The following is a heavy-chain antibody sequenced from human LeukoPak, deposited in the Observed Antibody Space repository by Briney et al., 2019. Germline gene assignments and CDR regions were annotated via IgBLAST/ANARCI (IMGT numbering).Heavy chain of an antibody. CDR1: GGSISSGSHH. J-gene: IGHJ4*02. D-gene: IGHD4-23*01. V-gene: IGHV4-39*01. CDR3: ARHDGRSGGTMGALDS. CDR2: IYDGRTI. Sequence: SETLSLTCTVSGGSISSGSHHWGWFRQSPGKGLEWIGSIYDGRTIYHNPSLNSRVTISAVTSKNQFSLQLNSVTAADTAVYYCARHDGRSGGTMGALDSWGQGSLVTVSS.